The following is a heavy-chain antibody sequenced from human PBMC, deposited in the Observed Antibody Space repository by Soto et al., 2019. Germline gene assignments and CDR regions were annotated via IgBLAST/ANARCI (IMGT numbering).Heavy chain of an antibody. Sequence: SETLSLTCTVSGGSISSSTYSWGWIRQPPGKGLEWIGSIYYDGNTYYNPSLKSRVTISVDTSKNQFSLKLSSVTAADTAVYYCARSIQEDIGVAGPKDIWFDPWGQGTLVTVSS. CDR2: IYYDGNT. D-gene: IGHD6-19*01. CDR1: GGSISSSTYS. CDR3: ARSIQEDIGVAGPKDIWFDP. V-gene: IGHV4-39*01. J-gene: IGHJ5*02.